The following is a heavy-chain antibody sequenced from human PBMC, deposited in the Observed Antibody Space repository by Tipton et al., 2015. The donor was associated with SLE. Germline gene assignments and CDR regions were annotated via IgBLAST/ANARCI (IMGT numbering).Heavy chain of an antibody. D-gene: IGHD4-23*01. CDR2: IYYNGKT. Sequence: TLSLTCTATGDSVTSSGYYWSWIRQPPAKGLEWIGFIYYNGKTNYNSSLKSRVTISVDTSKSQFSLKLRSVTAADTAAYYCARHGMVNYYYYGMDVWGQGTTVTVSS. CDR3: ARHGMVNYYYYGMDV. J-gene: IGHJ6*02. CDR1: GDSVTSSGYY. V-gene: IGHV4-61*08.